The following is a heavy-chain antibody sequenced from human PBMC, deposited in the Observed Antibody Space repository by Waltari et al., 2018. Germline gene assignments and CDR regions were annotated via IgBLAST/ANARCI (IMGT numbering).Heavy chain of an antibody. V-gene: IGHV3-48*04. Sequence: EVQLVESGGGLVQPGGSLRLSGAASGFTFSSYSMNWVRQAPGKGLEWVSYISSSSSTIYYADSVKGRFTISRDNAKNSLYLQMNSLRAEDTAVYYCARGEGGGSFGIDYWGQGTLVTVSS. CDR2: ISSSSSTI. J-gene: IGHJ4*02. CDR3: ARGEGGGSFGIDY. CDR1: GFTFSSYS. D-gene: IGHD2-15*01.